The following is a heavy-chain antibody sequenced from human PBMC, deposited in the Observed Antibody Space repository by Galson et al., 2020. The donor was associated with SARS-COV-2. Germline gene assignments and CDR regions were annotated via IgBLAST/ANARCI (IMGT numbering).Heavy chain of an antibody. CDR1: GFTFSDYY. V-gene: IGHV3-11*01. CDR3: ARGSISPLWFGESATFLYYFDY. J-gene: IGHJ4*02. Sequence: PGGSLRLSCAASGFTFSDYYMSWIRQAPGKGLEWVSYISSSGSTIYYADSVKGRFTISRDNAKNSLYLQMNSLRAEDTAVYYCARGSISPLWFGESATFLYYFDYWGQGTLVTVSS. D-gene: IGHD3-10*01. CDR2: ISSSGSTI.